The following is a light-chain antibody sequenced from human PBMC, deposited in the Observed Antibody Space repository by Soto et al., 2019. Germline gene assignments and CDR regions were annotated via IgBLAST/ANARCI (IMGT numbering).Light chain of an antibody. J-gene: IGKJ5*01. CDR2: NVS. CDR3: QQYNNWPPT. V-gene: IGKV3-15*01. CDR1: QSVRNF. Sequence: EIVMTQSPATLSVSPGERATLSCRASQSVRNFLGWSQQKPGQAPRLLICNVSTTATGIPARFSGSGSGTEFTLTISSLQSEDVAVDYCQQYNNWPPTFGRVTRLEIK.